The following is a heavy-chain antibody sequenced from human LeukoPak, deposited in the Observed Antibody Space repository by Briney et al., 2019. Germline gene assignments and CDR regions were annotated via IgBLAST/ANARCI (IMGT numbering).Heavy chain of an antibody. D-gene: IGHD1-26*01. V-gene: IGHV4-38-2*02. CDR2: IYHSGST. J-gene: IGHJ3*02. CDR1: GYSISSGYD. Sequence: PSETLSLTCTVSGYSISSGYDWGWIRQPPGKGLEWIGKIYHSGSTYYNPSLKTRVTISVDTSKNQFSLKLSSVTAADTAVYYCARDSAEDAFDIWGQGTMVTVSS. CDR3: ARDSAEDAFDI.